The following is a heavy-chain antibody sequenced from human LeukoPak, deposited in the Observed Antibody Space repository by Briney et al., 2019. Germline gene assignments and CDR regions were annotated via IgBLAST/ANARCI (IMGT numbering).Heavy chain of an antibody. CDR1: GGSISSGGYY. J-gene: IGHJ5*02. Sequence: PSETLSLTCTVSGGSISSGGYYWSWIRQHPGKGLEWIGYIYYSGSTYYNPSLKSRVTISVDTSKNQFSLKLSSVTAADTAVYYCAQTLNYYDSGTNWFDPWGQGTLVTVSS. D-gene: IGHD3-22*01. CDR2: IYYSGST. V-gene: IGHV4-31*03. CDR3: AQTLNYYDSGTNWFDP.